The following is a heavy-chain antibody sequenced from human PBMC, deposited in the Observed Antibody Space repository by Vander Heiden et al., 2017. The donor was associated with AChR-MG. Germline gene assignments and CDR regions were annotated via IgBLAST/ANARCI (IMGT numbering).Heavy chain of an antibody. CDR3: AREDYGQWSAYYYYGMDV. Sequence: EVQLVESGGGLVQPGGSLRPPCAAPGLTFSCHSMNWVRQAPGKGLEWVSYISSSSSTIYYADSVKGRFTISRDNAKNSLYLQMNSLRDEDTAVYYCAREDYGQWSAYYYYGMDVWGQGTTVTVSS. J-gene: IGHJ6*02. CDR1: GLTFSCHS. V-gene: IGHV3-48*02. D-gene: IGHD3-10*01. CDR2: ISSSSSTI.